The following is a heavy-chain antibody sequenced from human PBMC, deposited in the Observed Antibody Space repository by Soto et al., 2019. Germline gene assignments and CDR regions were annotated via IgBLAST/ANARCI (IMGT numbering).Heavy chain of an antibody. CDR1: GGTYLSYA. Sequence: AVQVSFKATGGTYLSYAISWVRQAPGQGLEWMGGIIPIFGTANYAQKFQGRVTITADESTSTAYMELSSLRSEDTAVYYCARDPRGWFRASDIWGQGTMVTVSS. CDR3: ARDPRGWFRASDI. CDR2: IIPIFGTA. V-gene: IGHV1-69*13. J-gene: IGHJ3*02. D-gene: IGHD2-15*01.